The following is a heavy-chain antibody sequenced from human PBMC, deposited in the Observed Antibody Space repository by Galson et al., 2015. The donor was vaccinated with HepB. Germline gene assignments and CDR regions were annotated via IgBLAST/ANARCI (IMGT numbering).Heavy chain of an antibody. CDR3: ARVRPDKHYYDSSRYYYIDV. J-gene: IGHJ6*03. Sequence: SLRLSCAALEFTLSDYHMRWIRQAPGKGLEWISYISDTGSSIYYAESVKGRFTITRDNAKNSLYLQMNSLRAEDTAVYHCARVRPDKHYYDSSRYYYIDVWGKGTTVTVSS. D-gene: IGHD3-10*01. V-gene: IGHV3-11*01. CDR2: ISDTGSSI. CDR1: EFTLSDYH.